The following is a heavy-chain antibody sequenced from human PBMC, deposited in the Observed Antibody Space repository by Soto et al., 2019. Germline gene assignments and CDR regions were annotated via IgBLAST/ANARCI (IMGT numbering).Heavy chain of an antibody. J-gene: IGHJ2*01. Sequence: EVQLLESGGGLVQPGGSLRLSCAASGFTFSIYAMNWVRQAPGKGLEWVSVISGSGGSTYYADSVKGRFTTSRDNSKNPLYLQMNSLSAEDTAVYYCARRTVGWYFDLWGRGTLVTVSS. V-gene: IGHV3-23*01. CDR3: ARRTVGWYFDL. CDR1: GFTFSIYA. D-gene: IGHD4-17*01. CDR2: ISGSGGST.